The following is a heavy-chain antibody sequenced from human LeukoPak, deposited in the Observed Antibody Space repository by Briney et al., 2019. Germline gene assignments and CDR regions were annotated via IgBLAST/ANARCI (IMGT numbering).Heavy chain of an antibody. D-gene: IGHD1-1*01. V-gene: IGHV3-21*01. CDR3: ARDLKYNWKLDAFDI. J-gene: IGHJ3*02. CDR1: GFTFSSYS. CDR2: ISSSSSYI. Sequence: GGSLRLSCAASGFTFSSYSMNWVRQAPGKGLEWDSSISSSSSYIYYADSVKGRFTISRDNAKNSLYLQMNSLRAEDTAVYYCARDLKYNWKLDAFDIWGQGTMVTVSS.